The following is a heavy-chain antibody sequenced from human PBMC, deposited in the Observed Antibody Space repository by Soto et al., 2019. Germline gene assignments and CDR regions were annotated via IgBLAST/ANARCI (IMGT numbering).Heavy chain of an antibody. D-gene: IGHD5-18*01. CDR1: GGSIRNYY. V-gene: IGHV4-4*07. CDR3: ARDYDVNTALDYWYFDL. CDR2: IYPSGRT. Sequence: QVQLQESGPGLVRPSETLSLTCTVSGGSIRNYYWAWIRQSAGKGLEWIGRIYPSGRTHYNPYLTGRVTMSIDTSKNQFSLRLTSVTAADTATYYCARDYDVNTALDYWYFDLWGRGTLVTVSS. J-gene: IGHJ2*01.